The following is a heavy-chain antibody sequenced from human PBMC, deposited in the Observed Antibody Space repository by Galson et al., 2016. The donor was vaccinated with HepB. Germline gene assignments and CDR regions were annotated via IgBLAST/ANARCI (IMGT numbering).Heavy chain of an antibody. Sequence: SLRLSCAASGFTFSSYSMNWVRQAPGKGLGWVSSISSSSSYIYYADSVKGRFTISRDNAKNSLYLQMNSLRAEDTAVYYCARDGYYDSSGYYYDWFDPWGQGTLVTVSS. V-gene: IGHV3-21*01. D-gene: IGHD3-22*01. J-gene: IGHJ5*02. CDR3: ARDGYYDSSGYYYDWFDP. CDR1: GFTFSSYS. CDR2: ISSSSSYI.